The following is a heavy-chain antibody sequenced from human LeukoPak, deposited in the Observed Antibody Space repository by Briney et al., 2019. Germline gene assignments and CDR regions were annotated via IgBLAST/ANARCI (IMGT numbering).Heavy chain of an antibody. CDR2: IIGSGGTT. Sequence: GGSLRLSCEASGFTFSNYAMSWVRQAPGKGLEWVSTIIGSGGTTYYADSVKGRFTISRDNPKNTLFLQMNSLRAEDTAVYYCARVWYGELKVDVWGQGTTVTVSS. J-gene: IGHJ6*02. V-gene: IGHV3-23*01. CDR3: ARVWYGELKVDV. D-gene: IGHD3-10*01. CDR1: GFTFSNYA.